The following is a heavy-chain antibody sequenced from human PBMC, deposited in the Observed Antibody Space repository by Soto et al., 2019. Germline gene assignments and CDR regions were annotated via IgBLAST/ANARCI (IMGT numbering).Heavy chain of an antibody. D-gene: IGHD3-10*01. CDR3: TRLISAAHDY. V-gene: IGHV3-73*01. CDR2: IRDRAYSYAT. J-gene: IGHJ4*02. Sequence: EVLLVESGGGMVQPGGSLKLSCAASGFVFKDSSIYWVRQASGKGLEWVGRIRDRAYSYATAYAESVKGRFTISRDDSNNTAYLQMSGLKTEDTAIYYCTRLISAAHDYWGQGTLVTVSS. CDR1: GFVFKDSS.